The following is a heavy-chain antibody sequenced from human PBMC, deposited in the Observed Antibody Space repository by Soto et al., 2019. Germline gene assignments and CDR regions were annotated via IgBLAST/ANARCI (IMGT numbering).Heavy chain of an antibody. Sequence: GGSLRLSCAASGFTFSSHVMRWVRLAPGKGLEWVSSTNPSGDMSYYADSVKGRFTIARDNSKNTLYLHMNSLRAEDAADYFWAKVLQGAYAMVVWGQGMSVTVS. D-gene: IGHD3-10*01. J-gene: IGHJ6*02. V-gene: IGHV3-23*01. CDR3: AKVLQGAYAMVV. CDR1: GFTFSSHV. CDR2: TNPSGDMS.